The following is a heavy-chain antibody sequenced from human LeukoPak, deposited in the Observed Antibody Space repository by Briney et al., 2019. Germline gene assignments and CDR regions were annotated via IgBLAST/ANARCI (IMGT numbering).Heavy chain of an antibody. CDR1: GFTFSSYG. V-gene: IGHV3-30*03. J-gene: IGHJ4*02. CDR2: ISYDGSNK. CDR3: ARGVPAMDHFDY. D-gene: IGHD5-18*01. Sequence: PGRSLRLSCAASGFTFSSYGMHWVRQAPGKGLEWVAVISYDGSNKYYADSVKGRFTISRDNSKNTVYLQMNSLRAEDTAVYYCARGVPAMDHFDYWGQGTLVTVSS.